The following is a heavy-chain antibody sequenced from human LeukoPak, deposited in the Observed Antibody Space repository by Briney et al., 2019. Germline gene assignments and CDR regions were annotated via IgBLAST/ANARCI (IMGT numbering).Heavy chain of an antibody. Sequence: ALRLSCAASGFTFDDYAMHWVRQAPVKGLEWVSGISWNSGSIGYADSVKGRFTISRDNAKNSLYLQMNSLRAEDTALYYCAKDINYDSSGVNAFDIWGQGTMVTVSS. J-gene: IGHJ3*02. CDR2: ISWNSGSI. V-gene: IGHV3-9*01. CDR1: GFTFDDYA. D-gene: IGHD3-22*01. CDR3: AKDINYDSSGVNAFDI.